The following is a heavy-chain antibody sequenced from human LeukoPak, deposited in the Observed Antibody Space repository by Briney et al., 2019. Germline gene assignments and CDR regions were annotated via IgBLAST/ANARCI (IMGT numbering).Heavy chain of an antibody. CDR3: TRDRPNHNYVWESYRQYDAVDI. Sequence: GGSLRLSCAASGFTFSSYSMHWVRQAPGKGLEWVSSISSSSSYIYYADSVKGRFTISRDNAKNSLFLQMNSLRAEDTAVYYCTRDRPNHNYVWESYRQYDAVDIWGQGTMITVSS. CDR2: ISSSSSYI. D-gene: IGHD3-16*02. CDR1: GFTFSSYS. V-gene: IGHV3-21*04. J-gene: IGHJ3*02.